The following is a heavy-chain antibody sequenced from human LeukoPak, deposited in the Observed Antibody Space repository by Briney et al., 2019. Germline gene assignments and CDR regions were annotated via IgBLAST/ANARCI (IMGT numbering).Heavy chain of an antibody. V-gene: IGHV3-9*03. Sequence: PGRSLRLSCAASGFTFDDYAMHWVRPAPGKGLEWVSGISWNSGSIGYADSVKGRFTISRDNAKNSLYLQMNSLRAEDMALYYCAKVGYGDYGAFDIWGQGTMVTVSS. J-gene: IGHJ3*02. CDR3: AKVGYGDYGAFDI. CDR1: GFTFDDYA. CDR2: ISWNSGSI. D-gene: IGHD4-17*01.